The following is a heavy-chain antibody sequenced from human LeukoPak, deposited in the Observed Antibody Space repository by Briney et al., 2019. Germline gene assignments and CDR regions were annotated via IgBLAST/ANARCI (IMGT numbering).Heavy chain of an antibody. CDR3: ARDGIPVVAATRNWFDP. V-gene: IGHV3-7*01. Sequence: GGSLRLSCAASGFTFSSYWMSWVRQAPGKGLEWVANIKQDGSEKYYVDSVKGRFTISRDNAKSSLYLQMNSLRAEDTAVYYCARDGIPVVAATRNWFDPWGQGTLVTVSS. CDR1: GFTFSSYW. CDR2: IKQDGSEK. J-gene: IGHJ5*02. D-gene: IGHD2-15*01.